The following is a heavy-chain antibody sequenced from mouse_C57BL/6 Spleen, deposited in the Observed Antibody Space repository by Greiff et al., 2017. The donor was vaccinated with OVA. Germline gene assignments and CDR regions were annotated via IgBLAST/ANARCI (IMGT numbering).Heavy chain of an antibody. Sequence: EVKLMESGEGLVKPGGSLKLSCAASGFTFSSYAMSWVRQTPGKRLEWVAYISSGGDYIYYADPVKGRFTISRDNARNTLYLQMSSLKSEDTAMYYCTREGEIYYGAWFAYWGQGTLVTVSA. J-gene: IGHJ3*01. V-gene: IGHV5-9-1*02. CDR1: GFTFSSYA. D-gene: IGHD2-1*01. CDR3: TREGEIYYGAWFAY. CDR2: ISSGGDYI.